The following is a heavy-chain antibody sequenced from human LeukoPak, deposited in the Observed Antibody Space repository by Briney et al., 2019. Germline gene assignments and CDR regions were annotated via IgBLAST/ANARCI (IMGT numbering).Heavy chain of an antibody. CDR2: INHSGST. D-gene: IGHD3-16*02. CDR1: GGSFSGYY. V-gene: IGHV4-34*01. Sequence: SETLSLTCAVYGGSFSGYYWSWIRQPPGKGLEWIGEINHSGSTNYNPSLKSRVTISVDTSKNQFSLKLSSVTAADTAVYYCARARGMITFRGVIVHYHFDYWGQGTLVTVSS. CDR3: ARARGMITFRGVIVHYHFDY. J-gene: IGHJ4*02.